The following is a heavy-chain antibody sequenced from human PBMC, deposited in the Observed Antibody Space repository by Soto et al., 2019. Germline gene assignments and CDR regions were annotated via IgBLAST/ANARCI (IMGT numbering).Heavy chain of an antibody. D-gene: IGHD1-26*01. J-gene: IGHJ6*02. Sequence: QVQLQESGPGLVQPSGTLSLTCAVSGDSITGDNWWSWVRQPPGKGLEWIGEIHHSGATNYNPSLKSRVTISLDKPKYQFSLALNSVTAADTAMFSCATQSFYRMCVWGRGTTVTVSS. CDR1: GDSITGDNW. V-gene: IGHV4-4*02. CDR3: ATQSFYRMCV. CDR2: IHHSGAT.